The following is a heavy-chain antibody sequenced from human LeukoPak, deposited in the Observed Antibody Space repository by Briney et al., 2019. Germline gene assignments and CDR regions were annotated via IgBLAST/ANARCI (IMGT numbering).Heavy chain of an antibody. CDR1: GYTFTGYY. J-gene: IGHJ6*03. CDR2: INPNSGGT. V-gene: IGHV1-2*02. CDR3: AIVVVPAAMAYYYYYMDV. Sequence: ASVKVSCKASGYTFTGYYMHWVRQAPGQGLEWMGWINPNSGGTNYAQKFQGRVTMTRDTSISTAYMELSSLRSEDTAVYYCAIVVVPAAMAYYYYYMDVWGKGTTVTVSS. D-gene: IGHD2-2*01.